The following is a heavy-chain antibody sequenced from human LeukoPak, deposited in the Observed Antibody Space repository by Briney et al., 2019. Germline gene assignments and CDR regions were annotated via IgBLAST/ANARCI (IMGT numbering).Heavy chain of an antibody. CDR2: IKGSDK. V-gene: IGHV3-7*01. D-gene: IGHD1-7*01. J-gene: IGHJ4*02. CDR1: GFTFSNYW. Sequence: GGSLRLSCVGSGFTFSNYWMNWVRQAPGKGLEWVANIKGSDKGHVDSVKGRSSVSRDDARNSLYLQMDSLRAEDTAVYYCARDVDWNYDLWGQGTVVRVSS. CDR3: ARDVDWNYDL.